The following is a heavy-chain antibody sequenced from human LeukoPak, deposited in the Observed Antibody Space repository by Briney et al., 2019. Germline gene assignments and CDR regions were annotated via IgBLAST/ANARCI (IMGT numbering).Heavy chain of an antibody. J-gene: IGHJ4*02. CDR3: ARGLLAAAGTSYYFDY. D-gene: IGHD6-13*01. CDR1: GFTFSSYS. CDR2: ISSSSSYI. V-gene: IGHV3-21*01. Sequence: GGSLRLSCAASGFTFSSYSMNWVRQAPGKGLEWVSSISSSSSYIYYADSVKGRFTISRDNAKNSLYLQMNSLRAEDTAVYYCARGLLAAAGTSYYFDYWGQGTLVTVSS.